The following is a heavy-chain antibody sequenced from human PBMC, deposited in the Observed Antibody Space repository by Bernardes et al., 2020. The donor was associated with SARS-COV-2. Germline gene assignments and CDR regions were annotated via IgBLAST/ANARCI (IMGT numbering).Heavy chain of an antibody. CDR3: AREGSGYDGALDY. CDR2: SKQDGSEK. CDR1: GFIFGTYW. D-gene: IGHD5-12*01. V-gene: IGHV3-7*04. J-gene: IGHJ4*02. Sequence: GGSLRLSCAASGFIFGTYWMSWVRQAPGKGLEWVAKSKQDGSEKYYVDSVKGRFTISRDNAKNSLYLQMNSLRAEDTAVYYCAREGSGYDGALDYWGQGTLVTVSS.